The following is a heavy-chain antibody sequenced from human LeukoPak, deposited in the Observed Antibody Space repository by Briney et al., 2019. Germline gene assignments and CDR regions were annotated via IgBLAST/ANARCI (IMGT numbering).Heavy chain of an antibody. D-gene: IGHD3-3*01. J-gene: IGHJ5*02. Sequence: KPSETLSLTCTVSGGSISSYYWSWIRQPAGKGLEWIGRIYTSGSTNYNPSLKSRVTMSVDTSKNQFSLELSSVTAADTAVYYCARHYDFWSGYSNWFDPWGQGTLVTVSS. CDR3: ARHYDFWSGYSNWFDP. CDR2: IYTSGST. V-gene: IGHV4-4*07. CDR1: GGSISSYY.